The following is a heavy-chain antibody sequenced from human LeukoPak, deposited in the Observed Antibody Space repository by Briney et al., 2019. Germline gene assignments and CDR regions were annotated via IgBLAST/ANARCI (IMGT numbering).Heavy chain of an antibody. D-gene: IGHD6-19*01. CDR1: GFTFSSYG. Sequence: GRSLRLSCAASGFTFSSYGMHWVRQAPGKGLEWVAVISYDGSNKYYADSVKGRFTISRDNSKNTLYLQMNSLRAEDTAVYYCARDRIAVAGISYFDYWGQGTLVTVSS. V-gene: IGHV3-30*03. CDR3: ARDRIAVAGISYFDY. J-gene: IGHJ4*02. CDR2: ISYDGSNK.